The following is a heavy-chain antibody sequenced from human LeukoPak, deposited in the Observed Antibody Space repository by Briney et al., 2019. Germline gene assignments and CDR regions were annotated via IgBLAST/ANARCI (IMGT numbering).Heavy chain of an antibody. J-gene: IGHJ3*02. CDR2: INPNTGGT. Sequence: ASVKVSCKASAYTFTGYYMHWVRQAPGQGLEWLGWINPNTGGTNYAQKFQGRVTMTRDTSISTVYMELSRLRSDDTAVYYCARRGDAFDIWGQGTMVTVSS. D-gene: IGHD3-10*01. CDR1: AYTFTGYY. V-gene: IGHV1-2*02. CDR3: ARRGDAFDI.